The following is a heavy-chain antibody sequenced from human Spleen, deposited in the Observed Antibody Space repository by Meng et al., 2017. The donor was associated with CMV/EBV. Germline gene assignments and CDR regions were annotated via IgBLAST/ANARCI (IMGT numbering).Heavy chain of an antibody. J-gene: IGHJ4*02. CDR3: ARARYDYVWGSYRRPHFDY. D-gene: IGHD3-16*02. V-gene: IGHV4-34*01. Sequence: HGPLTEGGAGLVKPSGPLSPTRAFYGGSFSCFYWSWIRQPPGKGLEWIGEINHSGSTNYNPSLKSRVTLSVDTSKNQFSLKLSFVTAADLSVYYCARARYDYVWGSYRRPHFDYWGQGTLVTVSS. CDR1: GGSFSCFY. CDR2: INHSGST.